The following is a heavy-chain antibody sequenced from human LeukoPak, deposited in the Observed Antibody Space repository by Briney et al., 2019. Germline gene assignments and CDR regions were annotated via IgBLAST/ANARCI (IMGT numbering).Heavy chain of an antibody. CDR1: GGSISSGGYS. CDR3: ARDANARTGSFDY. Sequence: SQTLSLTSAVSGGSISSGGYSWSWIRQPPGKGLEWIGYIYHSGSTYYNPSLKSRVTISVDRSKNQFSLKLSSVTAADTAVYYCARDANARTGSFDYWGQGTLVTVSS. V-gene: IGHV4-30-2*01. D-gene: IGHD1-1*01. CDR2: IYHSGST. J-gene: IGHJ4*02.